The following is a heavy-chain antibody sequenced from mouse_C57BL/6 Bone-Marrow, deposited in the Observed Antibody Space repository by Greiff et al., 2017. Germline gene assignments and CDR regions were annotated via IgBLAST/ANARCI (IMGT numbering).Heavy chain of an antibody. CDR2: IDPSDSYT. Sequence: QVQLKQPGAELVKPGASVKLSCKASGYTFTSYWMQWVKQRPGQGLEWIGEIDPSDSYTNYNQKFKGKATLTVDTSSSTAYMQLSSLTSEDSAVYYCAVSYGNYAFDYWGQGTTLTVSS. J-gene: IGHJ2*01. CDR1: GYTFTSYW. V-gene: IGHV1-50*01. D-gene: IGHD2-1*01. CDR3: AVSYGNYAFDY.